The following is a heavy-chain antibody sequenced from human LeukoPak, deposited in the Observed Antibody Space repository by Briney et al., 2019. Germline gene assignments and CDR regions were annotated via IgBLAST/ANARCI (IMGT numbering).Heavy chain of an antibody. D-gene: IGHD2-15*01. CDR3: ARDCSGGSCYDAFDI. CDR1: GFTFSSYS. CDR2: ISSCSSYI. Sequence: SGGSLRLSCAASGFTFSSYSMNWVRQAPGKGLEWVSSISSCSSYIYYADSVKGRFTISRDNAKNSLYLQMNSLRAEDTAVYYCARDCSGGSCYDAFDIWGQGTMVTVSS. V-gene: IGHV3-21*01. J-gene: IGHJ3*02.